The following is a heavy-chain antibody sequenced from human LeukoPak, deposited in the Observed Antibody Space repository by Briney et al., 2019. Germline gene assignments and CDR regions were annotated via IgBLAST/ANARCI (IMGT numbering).Heavy chain of an antibody. Sequence: PSETLSLTCTVSGGSISSGSYYWSWIRQSPGKGLEWIAYIHYSGRTNYNPSLKSRVTISVDMSKKQFSLKLGSVTAADTAVYYCARGVKFDYYYYMDVWGKGTTVTVSS. CDR3: ARGVKFDYYYYMDV. CDR2: IHYSGRT. V-gene: IGHV4-61*01. D-gene: IGHD3-22*01. CDR1: GGSISSGSYY. J-gene: IGHJ6*03.